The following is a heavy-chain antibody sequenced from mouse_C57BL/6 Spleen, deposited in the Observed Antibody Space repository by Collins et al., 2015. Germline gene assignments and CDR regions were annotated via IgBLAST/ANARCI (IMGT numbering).Heavy chain of an antibody. V-gene: IGHV5-12-1*01. CDR2: ISSGGGST. CDR3: ARHLLRYFDY. Sequence: EVQLVESGELSEAWRSLKLSCAASGFAFSSYDMSWVRQTPEKRLEWVAYISSGGGSTYYPDTVKGRFTISRDNAKNTLYLQMSSLKSEDTAMYYCARHLLRYFDYWGQGTTLTVSS. CDR1: GFAFSSYD. J-gene: IGHJ2*01. D-gene: IGHD1-1*01.